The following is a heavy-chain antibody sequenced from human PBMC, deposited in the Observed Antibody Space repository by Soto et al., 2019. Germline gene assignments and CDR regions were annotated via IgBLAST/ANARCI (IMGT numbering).Heavy chain of an antibody. CDR3: ARVWGGAFDF. CDR1: GGSISSYY. Sequence: QVQLQESGPGLVKPSETLSLTCTVSGGSISSYYWSWIRQPPGKGLEWIGYIYYSGGTNYNPSPKRRVTIAVDTSKNPVSLELRSVTAADTAVYSCARVWGGAFDFWGQGTMVTVSS. D-gene: IGHD3-10*01. CDR2: IYYSGGT. J-gene: IGHJ3*01. V-gene: IGHV4-59*01.